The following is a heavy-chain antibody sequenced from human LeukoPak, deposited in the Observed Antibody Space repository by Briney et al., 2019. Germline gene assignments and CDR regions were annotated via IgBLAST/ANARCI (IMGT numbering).Heavy chain of an antibody. CDR2: SYSGGSS. D-gene: IGHD3-16*02. CDR1: GFTVSSNY. V-gene: IGHV3-53*01. CDR3: AREEHYRRYFAL. J-gene: IGHJ2*01. Sequence: GGSPRLSCAASGFTVSSNYMSWVRQAPGKGLEWVSVSYSGGSSYYADSVKGRFTISRDNSKNTLYLQMNTLRAEDTAVYFCAREEHYRRYFALWGRGTLVTVSS.